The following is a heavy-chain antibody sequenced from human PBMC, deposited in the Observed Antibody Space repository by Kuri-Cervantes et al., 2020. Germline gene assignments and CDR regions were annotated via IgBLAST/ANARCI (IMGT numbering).Heavy chain of an antibody. J-gene: IGHJ5*02. CDR1: GYTFTSYG. D-gene: IGHD4-17*01. CDR2: ISAYNGHT. CDR3: ASGYGDYEYNWFDP. V-gene: IGHV1-18*01. Sequence: ASVKVSCKTSGYTFTSYGITWVRQAPGQGLEWMGWISAYNGHTNYAQKFQGRVTMTTDTSTSTAYMELRSLRSDDTAVYYCASGYGDYEYNWFDPWGQGTLVTVSS.